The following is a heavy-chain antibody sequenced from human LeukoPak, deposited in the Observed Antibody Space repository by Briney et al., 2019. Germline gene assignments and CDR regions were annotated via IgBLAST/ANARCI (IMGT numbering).Heavy chain of an antibody. Sequence: GGSLRLSCAASGFTFSNYEMNWVRQAPGKGLEWVSYINTGGTTIYYADSVKGRFTISRDNAKNSLYLQMNSLRAEDTAVYYCARDGGYSYGYGPTHFDYWGQGTLVTVSS. D-gene: IGHD5-18*01. J-gene: IGHJ4*02. V-gene: IGHV3-48*03. CDR3: ARDGGYSYGYGPTHFDY. CDR1: GFTFSNYE. CDR2: INTGGTTI.